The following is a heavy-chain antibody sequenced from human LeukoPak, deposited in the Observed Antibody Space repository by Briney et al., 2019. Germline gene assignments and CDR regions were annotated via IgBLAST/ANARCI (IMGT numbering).Heavy chain of an antibody. D-gene: IGHD5-18*01. J-gene: IGHJ6*03. CDR1: GFTFSSYA. Sequence: GGSLRLSCAASGFTFSSYAMHWVRQAPGKGLEWVAVISYDGSNKYYADSVKGRFTISRDNSKNTLYLQMNSLRAEDTAVYYCAKAGSYGSYYYYMDVWGKGTTVTVSS. CDR3: AKAGSYGSYYYYMDV. CDR2: ISYDGSNK. V-gene: IGHV3-30*04.